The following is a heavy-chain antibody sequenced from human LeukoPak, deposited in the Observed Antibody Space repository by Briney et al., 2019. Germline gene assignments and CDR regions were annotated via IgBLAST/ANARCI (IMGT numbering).Heavy chain of an antibody. Sequence: PGGSLRLSCAAPGFTFSSFWMSWVRQAPGKGLEWVSSISSSSNYIYYADSVKGRFTISRDNAKNSLYLQMNSLRAEDTAVYCARGGRYFDYWGQGTLVTVSS. CDR2: ISSSSNYI. CDR1: GFTFSSFW. J-gene: IGHJ4*02. V-gene: IGHV3-21*01. CDR3: ARGGRYFDY.